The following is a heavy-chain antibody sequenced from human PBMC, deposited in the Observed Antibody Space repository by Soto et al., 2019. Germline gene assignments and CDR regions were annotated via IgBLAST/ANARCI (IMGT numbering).Heavy chain of an antibody. CDR2: ISTDKGKT. V-gene: IGHV1-18*01. J-gene: IGHJ4*02. CDR1: GYTFTSYG. CDR3: ATRSPTFDF. Sequence: QVQLVQSGPEVKKPGASVKVSCKTSGYTFTSYGISWVRQAPGQGLEWMGWISTDKGKTNYAQKFQGRVTMTTDTSQSTAYMEIRSLRSYDKAGYYCATRSPTFDFWGQGTLVTVSS.